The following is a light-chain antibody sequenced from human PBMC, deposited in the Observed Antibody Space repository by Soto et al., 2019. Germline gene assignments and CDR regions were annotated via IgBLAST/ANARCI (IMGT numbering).Light chain of an antibody. Sequence: DIQMTQSPSPLSASVGDRVTITCRASQTINAYLNWYQQKPGKAPKLLSYAASSLQSGVPSRFSGSGSGTDFTLTISSLQPEDFATYYWQESYRTPRTFGQGTMLEIK. CDR2: AAS. V-gene: IGKV1-39*01. CDR1: QTINAY. J-gene: IGKJ2*01. CDR3: QESYRTPRT.